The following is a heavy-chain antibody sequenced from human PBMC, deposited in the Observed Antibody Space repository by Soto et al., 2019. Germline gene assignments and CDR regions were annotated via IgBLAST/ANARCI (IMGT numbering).Heavy chain of an antibody. CDR1: GCKFIGFA. CDR2: ISGSGDGT. J-gene: IGHJ4*02. Sequence: GPQRHSYRASGCKFIGFALSWVRQAPGKGLEWVSAISGSGDGTDYADSVKGRFTISRDNSKNTLYLQMNSLRAEDTAVYYCAGPGYSSQDYWGQGALVPGFS. V-gene: IGHV3-23*01. CDR3: AGPGYSSQDY. D-gene: IGHD5-18*01.